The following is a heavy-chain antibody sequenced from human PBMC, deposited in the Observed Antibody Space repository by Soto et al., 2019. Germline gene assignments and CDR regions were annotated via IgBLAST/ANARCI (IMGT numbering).Heavy chain of an antibody. CDR1: GGTFSSYT. Sequence: QVQLVQSGAEVKKPGSSVKVSCKASGGTFSSYTISWVRQAPGQGLEWMGRIIPILGIANYAQKFQGRVTITADKSTSTAYMELSSLRSEDTAVYYWARERIAAAGTFDYWGQGTLVTVSS. V-gene: IGHV1-69*08. CDR2: IIPILGIA. CDR3: ARERIAAAGTFDY. J-gene: IGHJ4*02. D-gene: IGHD6-13*01.